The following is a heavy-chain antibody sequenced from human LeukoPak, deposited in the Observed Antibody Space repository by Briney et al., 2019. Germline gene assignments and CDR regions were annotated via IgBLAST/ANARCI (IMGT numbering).Heavy chain of an antibody. V-gene: IGHV3-30-3*01. CDR3: AKAGVIAFDY. J-gene: IGHJ4*02. CDR1: GFTFSSYA. Sequence: GRSLRLSCAASGFTFSSYAMHWVRQAPGKGLEWVAVISYDGSNKYYADSVKGRFTISRDNSKNTLYLQMNSLRAEDTAVYYCAKAGVIAFDYWGQGTLVTVSS. CDR2: ISYDGSNK. D-gene: IGHD2-21*01.